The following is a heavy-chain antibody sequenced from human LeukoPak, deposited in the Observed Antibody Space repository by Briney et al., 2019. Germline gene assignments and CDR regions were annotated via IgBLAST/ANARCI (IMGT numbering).Heavy chain of an antibody. CDR2: IYYSGST. CDR3: ARRIPRSAYLDY. J-gene: IGHJ4*02. CDR1: VGSISTYY. D-gene: IGHD2-15*01. Sequence: SETLSLTCTVSVGSISTYYWSWIRQPPGKGLEWIGYIYYSGSTNHNPSPKSRVTISVDTSKNQFSLKLTSVTAADTAVYYCARRIPRSAYLDYWGQGTLVTVSS. V-gene: IGHV4-59*01.